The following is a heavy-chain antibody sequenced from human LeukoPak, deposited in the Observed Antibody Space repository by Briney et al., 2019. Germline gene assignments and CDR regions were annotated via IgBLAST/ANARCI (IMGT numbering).Heavy chain of an antibody. CDR2: IYSGGST. CDR3: ARTTRGFLVAAD. V-gene: IGHV3-53*01. Sequence: GGSLRLSCAASGFTVSSNYMSWVRQAPGKGLEWVSVIYSGGSTYYADSVKGRFTISRDNSKNTLYLQMNSLRVEDTVVYYCARTTRGFLVAADWGQGTMVTVSS. D-gene: IGHD1-26*01. J-gene: IGHJ3*01. CDR1: GFTVSSNY.